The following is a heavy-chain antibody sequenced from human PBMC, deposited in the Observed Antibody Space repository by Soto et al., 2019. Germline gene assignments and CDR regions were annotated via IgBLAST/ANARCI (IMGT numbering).Heavy chain of an antibody. CDR1: GFAFSTYW. Sequence: GGSLRLSCAASGFAFSTYWMHWVRQAPGKGLLWVSRIKFDGSSTYYADSVKGRFTISRDDAKNTLFLQMNGLRVDDTAVYYCARGAKNIYAMDVWGQGTTVTVS. J-gene: IGHJ6*02. V-gene: IGHV3-74*01. CDR3: ARGAKNIYAMDV. CDR2: IKFDGSST.